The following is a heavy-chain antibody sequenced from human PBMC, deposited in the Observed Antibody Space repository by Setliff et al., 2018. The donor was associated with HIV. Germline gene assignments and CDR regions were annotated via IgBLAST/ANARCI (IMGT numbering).Heavy chain of an antibody. CDR3: ARRGYSSGYFDY. V-gene: IGHV4-59*08. CDR1: GGSISSHY. Sequence: SETLSLTCTVSGGSISSHYWSWIRQPPGKGLEWIGFIYYSGSSYYNPSLKSRVTISVDTSKNQFSLKLSSVTAADTAVYYCARRGYSSGYFDYWGQGMLVTVSS. J-gene: IGHJ4*02. CDR2: IYYSGSS. D-gene: IGHD6-19*01.